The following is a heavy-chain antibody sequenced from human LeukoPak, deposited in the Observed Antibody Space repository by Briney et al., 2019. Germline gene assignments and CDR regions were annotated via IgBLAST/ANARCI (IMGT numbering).Heavy chain of an antibody. CDR1: GGSFSGYY. Sequence: PSETLSLTCAVYGGSFSGYYWGWIRQPPGKGLEWIGEISHSGSTNSTQSLKTRDTISADTSKNQFSLKLRSVTTADTAVSSCVHFSRCISVTKHTALDFGGRGKRAPVT. D-gene: IGHD3/OR15-3a*01. CDR2: ISHSGST. CDR3: VHFSRCISVTKHTALDFGG. V-gene: IGHV4-34*01. J-gene: IGHJ4*02.